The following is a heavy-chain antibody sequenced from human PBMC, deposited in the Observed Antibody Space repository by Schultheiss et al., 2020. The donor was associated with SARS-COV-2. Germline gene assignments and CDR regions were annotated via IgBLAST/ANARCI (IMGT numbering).Heavy chain of an antibody. CDR2: IYTSGST. CDR1: GGSISSYY. J-gene: IGHJ4*02. V-gene: IGHV4-4*07. D-gene: IGHD5-12*01. CDR3: ARVDQRSSYYYFDY. Sequence: SQTLSLTCTVSGGSISSYYWSWIRQPAGKGLEWIGRIYTSGSTNYNPSLKSRVTMSVDTSKNQFSLKLSSVTAADTAVDYCARVDQRSSYYYFDYWGQGTLVTVSS.